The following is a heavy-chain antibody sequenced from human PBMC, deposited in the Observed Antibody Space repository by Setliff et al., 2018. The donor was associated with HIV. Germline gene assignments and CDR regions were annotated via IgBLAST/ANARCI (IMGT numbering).Heavy chain of an antibody. CDR1: GFIVSNNY. V-gene: IGHV3-66*01. J-gene: IGHJ6*03. CDR3: ARGHSDQLLFVLYYYYMDV. Sequence: PGESLKISCAASGFIVSNNYMSWVRQAPGKGLEWVSRINNGGGTSYADSVKGRFTIFRDNAQNTLYLQMNSLRGEDTAVYYCARGHSDQLLFVLYYYYMDVWGKGTTVTV. CDR2: INNGGGT. D-gene: IGHD2-2*01.